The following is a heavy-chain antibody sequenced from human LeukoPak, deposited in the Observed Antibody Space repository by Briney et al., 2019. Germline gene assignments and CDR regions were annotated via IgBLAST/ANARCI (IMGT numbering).Heavy chain of an antibody. D-gene: IGHD3-3*01. Sequence: SETLSLTCTVSGGSISTYYWSWIRQPPGKGLEWIGEINHSGSTNYNPSLKSRVTISVDTSKNQFSLKLSSVTAADTAVYYCARGFNFWSGYSLPAFDYWGQGTLVTVSS. J-gene: IGHJ4*02. V-gene: IGHV4-34*01. CDR1: GGSISTYY. CDR3: ARGFNFWSGYSLPAFDY. CDR2: INHSGST.